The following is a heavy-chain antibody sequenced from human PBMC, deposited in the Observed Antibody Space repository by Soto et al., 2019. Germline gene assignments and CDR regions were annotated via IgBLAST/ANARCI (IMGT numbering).Heavy chain of an antibody. Sequence: QVQVIQSRDEVKKPGASVKVSCKTSGYTFTEYDINWVRQAPGQGPEYMGWVSPENKNAGYAPQFRGRVSMTTDTTISTAYLEVTNLTYEDTAVYYCEVTTGYWGQGTMVTVSS. J-gene: IGHJ4*02. CDR1: GYTFTEYD. CDR2: VSPENKNA. D-gene: IGHD1-1*01. CDR3: EVTTGY. V-gene: IGHV1-8*01.